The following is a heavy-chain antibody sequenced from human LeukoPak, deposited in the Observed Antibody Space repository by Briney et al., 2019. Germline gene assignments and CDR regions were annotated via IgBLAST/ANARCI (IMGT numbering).Heavy chain of an antibody. J-gene: IGHJ6*03. CDR3: ARVRRGSKGPKEDYMDV. Sequence: SETLSLTCTVSGGSISSGSYYWSWIRQPAGKGLEWIGRIYTSGSSNYNPSLKSRVTISVDTSKNQFSLKLSSVTAADTAGYYCARVRRGSKGPKEDYMDVWGRGTTVTVSS. D-gene: IGHD3-10*01. CDR2: IYTSGSS. V-gene: IGHV4-61*02. CDR1: GGSISSGSYY.